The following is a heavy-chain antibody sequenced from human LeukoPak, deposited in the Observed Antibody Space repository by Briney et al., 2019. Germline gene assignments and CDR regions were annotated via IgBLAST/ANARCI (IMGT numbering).Heavy chain of an antibody. Sequence: SVKVSCKASGGTSSSYAISWVRQAPGQGLEWMGGIIPIFGTANYAQKFQGRVTITTDESTSTAYMELSSLRSEDTAVYYCARASVELIPYYYYYMDVWGKGTTVTVSS. V-gene: IGHV1-69*05. CDR1: GGTSSSYA. CDR3: ARASVELIPYYYYYMDV. CDR2: IIPIFGTA. D-gene: IGHD1-7*01. J-gene: IGHJ6*03.